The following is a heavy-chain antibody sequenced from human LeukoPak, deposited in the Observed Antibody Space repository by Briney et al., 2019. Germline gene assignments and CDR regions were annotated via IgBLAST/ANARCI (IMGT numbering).Heavy chain of an antibody. CDR3: ARLGYCSSTSCYRDGYYYYMDV. V-gene: IGHV4-34*01. D-gene: IGHD2-2*02. J-gene: IGHJ6*03. Sequence: SETLSLTCTVSGGSISTYYWSWIRQPPGKGLEWIGEINHSGSTNYNPSLKSRVTISVDTSKNQFSLKLSSVTAADTAVYYCARLGYCSSTSCYRDGYYYYMDVWGKGTTVTVSS. CDR1: GGSISTYY. CDR2: INHSGST.